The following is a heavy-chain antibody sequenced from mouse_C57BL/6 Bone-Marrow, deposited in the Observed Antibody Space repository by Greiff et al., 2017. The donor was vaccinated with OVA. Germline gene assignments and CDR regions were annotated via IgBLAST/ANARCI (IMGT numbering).Heavy chain of an antibody. Sequence: EVHLVESGGGLVKPGGSLKLSCAASGFTFRDYGMHWVRQAPEKGLEWVAYISSGSSTIYYADTVKGRFTISRDNAKNTLFLQMTSLRSEDTAMYYCARTGYWYFDVWGTGTTVTVSS. CDR3: ARTGYWYFDV. CDR2: ISSGSSTI. CDR1: GFTFRDYG. V-gene: IGHV5-17*01. J-gene: IGHJ1*03.